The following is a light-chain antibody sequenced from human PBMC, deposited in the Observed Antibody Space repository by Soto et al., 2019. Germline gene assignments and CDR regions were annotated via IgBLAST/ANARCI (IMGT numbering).Light chain of an antibody. Sequence: QSALTQPASVSGSPGQSITISCTGTSSDVGIYNLVSWYQQLPGKAPKLMIYEGSKRPSGVSNRFSGSKSGNTASLTISVLQDEDEADYYCCSYAGSRGLVFGGGTKLTVL. CDR3: CSYAGSRGLV. J-gene: IGLJ2*01. CDR2: EGS. V-gene: IGLV2-23*01. CDR1: SSDVGIYNL.